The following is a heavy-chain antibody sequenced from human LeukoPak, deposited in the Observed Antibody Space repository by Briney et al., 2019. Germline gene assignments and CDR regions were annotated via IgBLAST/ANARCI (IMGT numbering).Heavy chain of an antibody. D-gene: IGHD2-15*01. CDR3: ARYGGHDAFDI. Sequence: GGSLRLSCAASGFSFSSHSMNWGRQAPGKGLEWVSAISTTSSYIYYADSLKGRFTISRDNAKNSLYLQMNSLRAEGTAVYYCARYGGHDAFDIWGQGTMVTVSS. V-gene: IGHV3-21*01. J-gene: IGHJ3*02. CDR1: GFSFSSHS. CDR2: ISTTSSYI.